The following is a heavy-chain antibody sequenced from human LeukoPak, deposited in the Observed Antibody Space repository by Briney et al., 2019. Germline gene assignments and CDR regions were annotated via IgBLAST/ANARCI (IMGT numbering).Heavy chain of an antibody. CDR3: AREEDSSSWLDFDC. D-gene: IGHD6-13*01. Sequence: SETLSLTCSVSGGSVSSGRYYWTWIRQPPGKGLEWIGYIYYSGSTNYNPSLKSRVSISVDTSKNQFSLKMSYVTAADTAVYYCAREEDSSSWLDFDCWGQGTLVTVSS. CDR2: IYYSGST. V-gene: IGHV4-61*01. J-gene: IGHJ4*02. CDR1: GGSVSSGRYY.